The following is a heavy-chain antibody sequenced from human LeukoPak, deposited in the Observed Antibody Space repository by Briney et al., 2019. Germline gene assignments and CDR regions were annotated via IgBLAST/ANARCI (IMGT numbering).Heavy chain of an antibody. D-gene: IGHD7-27*01. Sequence: SVKVSCKASGGTFSSYAISWVRQAPGQGLEWMGGIIPIFGTANYAQKFQGRVTITADKSTSTAYMELSSLRSEGTAVYYCASWGFYYYYYMDVWGKGTTVTVSS. J-gene: IGHJ6*03. CDR3: ASWGFYYYYYMDV. CDR1: GGTFSSYA. V-gene: IGHV1-69*06. CDR2: IIPIFGTA.